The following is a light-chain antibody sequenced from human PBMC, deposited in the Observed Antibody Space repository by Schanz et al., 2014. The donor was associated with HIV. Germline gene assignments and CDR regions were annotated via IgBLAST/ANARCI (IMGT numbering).Light chain of an antibody. Sequence: EFVLTQSPGTLSLSPGERGTLSCRASQSVKSNFIGWYQQKPGQAPRLLIFGASNRATGIPDRFSGGVSGTDFTLTISRVEPEDYAVYYCQQYGSSPWTFGQGTRVDVK. V-gene: IGKV3-20*01. CDR1: QSVKSNF. CDR3: QQYGSSPWT. J-gene: IGKJ1*01. CDR2: GAS.